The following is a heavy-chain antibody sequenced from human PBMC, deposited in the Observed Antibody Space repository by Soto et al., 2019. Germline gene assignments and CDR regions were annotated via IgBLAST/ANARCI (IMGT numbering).Heavy chain of an antibody. CDR3: ATSRQYYDFWSGYDAFDI. V-gene: IGHV3-33*01. Sequence: GGSLRLSCAASGFTFSSYGMHWVRQAPGKGLEWVAVIWYDGSNKYYADSVKGRFTISRDNSKNTLYLQMNSLRAEDTAVYYCATSRQYYDFWSGYDAFDIWGQGTMVTVSS. J-gene: IGHJ3*02. CDR1: GFTFSSYG. CDR2: IWYDGSNK. D-gene: IGHD3-3*01.